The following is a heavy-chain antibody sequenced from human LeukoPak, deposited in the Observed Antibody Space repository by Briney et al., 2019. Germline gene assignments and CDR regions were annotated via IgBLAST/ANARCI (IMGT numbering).Heavy chain of an antibody. V-gene: IGHV3-53*01. J-gene: IGHJ4*02. D-gene: IGHD6-19*01. CDR1: GFTVSSNY. CDR3: AKDRDSSGRGYYFDY. CDR2: IYSGGST. Sequence: GGSLRLSCAASGFTVSSNYMSWVRQAPGKGLEWVSVIYSGGSTYYADSVKGRFTISRDNSKNTLYLQMNSLRAEDTAVYYCAKDRDSSGRGYYFDYWGQGTLVTVSS.